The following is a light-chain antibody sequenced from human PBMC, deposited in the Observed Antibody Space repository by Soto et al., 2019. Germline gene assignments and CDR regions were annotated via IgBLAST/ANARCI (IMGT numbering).Light chain of an antibody. Sequence: IQMTQSPPSLSASVEDRVTITCRASQSISTYLNWYQQKPGKAPKILIFGASTLQSGVPSRFSGSGSGTDFNLTIISLQPEDFATYYCQQSFGVPVTFGQGTRLEIK. CDR3: QQSFGVPVT. V-gene: IGKV1-39*01. CDR1: QSISTY. J-gene: IGKJ5*01. CDR2: GAS.